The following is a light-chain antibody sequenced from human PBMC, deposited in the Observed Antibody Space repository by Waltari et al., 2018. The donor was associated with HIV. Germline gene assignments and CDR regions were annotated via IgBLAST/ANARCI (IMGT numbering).Light chain of an antibody. V-gene: IGKV1-5*03. Sequence: DIQMTQSPSTLSASVGDRVTITCRVSQDVKNWLAWYQQQSGKAPKLLIHQASNLAYGVSSRFNGSGSGTTFTLTIDNLQPDDFATYYCQQYNSDFCTFGQGTKLEI. CDR2: QAS. CDR1: QDVKNW. CDR3: QQYNSDFCT. J-gene: IGKJ2*02.